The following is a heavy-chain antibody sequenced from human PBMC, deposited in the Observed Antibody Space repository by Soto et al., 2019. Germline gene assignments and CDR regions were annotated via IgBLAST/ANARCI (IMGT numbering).Heavy chain of an antibody. CDR3: AREHDGY. V-gene: IGHV3-33*01. Sequence: QVQLVESGGGVVQRGRSLRLSCPASGFTFSSYGFHWVRQAPGKGLEGVAVIWYDGSNKYYADSVKGRFTISRDNSKNTLYLQMNSLRAEDTAVYYCAREHDGYWGQGTLVTVSS. D-gene: IGHD3-3*01. J-gene: IGHJ4*02. CDR1: GFTFSSYG. CDR2: IWYDGSNK.